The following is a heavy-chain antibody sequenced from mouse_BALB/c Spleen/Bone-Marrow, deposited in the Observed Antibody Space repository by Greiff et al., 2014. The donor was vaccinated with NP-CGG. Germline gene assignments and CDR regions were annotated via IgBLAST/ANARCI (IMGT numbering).Heavy chain of an antibody. V-gene: IGHV5-9-1*01. Sequence: EVMLVESGGGLVKPGGSLKLSCAASGFTFSNYAMSWVRQTPEKRLEWVATISEAGRYTYYPDSVKGRFTISRDNARNTLYLQMSSLRSEDTAFYYCVRSGGEYALDYWGQGTSVTVSS. J-gene: IGHJ4*01. CDR2: ISEAGRYT. CDR1: GFTFSNYA. CDR3: VRSGGEYALDY.